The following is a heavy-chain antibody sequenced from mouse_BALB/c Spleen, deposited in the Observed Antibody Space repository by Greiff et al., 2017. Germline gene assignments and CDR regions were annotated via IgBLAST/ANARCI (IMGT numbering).Heavy chain of an antibody. V-gene: IGHV1-80*01. J-gene: IGHJ2*01. Sequence: VQLQQSGAELVRPGSSVKISCKASGYAFSSYWMNWVKQRPGQGLEWIGQIYPGDGDTNYNGKFKGKATLTAAKSSSTAYMQLSSLTSEDSAVYFCAGLGYGSSYEYFDCWGQGTTLTVSS. CDR2: IYPGDGDT. D-gene: IGHD1-1*01. CDR3: AGLGYGSSYEYFDC. CDR1: GYAFSSYW.